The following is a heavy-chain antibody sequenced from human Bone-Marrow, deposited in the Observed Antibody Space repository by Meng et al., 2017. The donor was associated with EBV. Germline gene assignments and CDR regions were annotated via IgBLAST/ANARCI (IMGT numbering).Heavy chain of an antibody. CDR2: LIPMSDAP. CDR1: GGTFSSDA. Sequence: VQLVQPGAEVKKPGSSVKVSCKTSGGTFSSDAVSWVRQAPGQGLEWMGGLIPMSDAPYYAQKFQDRVTITADESTSTHYMDLSSLRSEDTAMYYCASESGRGFTPDYWGQGTLVTVSS. D-gene: IGHD3-10*01. CDR3: ASESGRGFTPDY. J-gene: IGHJ4*02. V-gene: IGHV1-69*01.